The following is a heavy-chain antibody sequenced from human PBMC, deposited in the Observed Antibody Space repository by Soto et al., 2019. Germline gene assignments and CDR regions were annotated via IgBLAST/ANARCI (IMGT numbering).Heavy chain of an antibody. CDR2: FRSAGGT. V-gene: IGHV4-59*08. CDR3: VRQGIGVLHGIADV. D-gene: IGHD3-10*01. CDR1: GDSISTYN. Sequence: QVQLQESGPGLVKPSETLSLTCTVSGDSISTYNLAWIRQPPGKGLEWIGYFRSAGGTSYNPSLPGRVAIAAAPSMKQVYLRPSSVTAADTAVYYCVRQGIGVLHGIADVWGQGATVTVS. J-gene: IGHJ6*02.